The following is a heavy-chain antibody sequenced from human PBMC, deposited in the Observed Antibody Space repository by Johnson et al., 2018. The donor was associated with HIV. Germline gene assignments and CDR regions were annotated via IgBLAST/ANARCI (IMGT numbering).Heavy chain of an antibody. CDR1: GFIFSNYP. Sequence: MLLVESGGGVVQPGKSLRLSCAASGFIFSNYPMHWVRQAPGKGLEWVSVIYSGGSTYYADSVKGRFTISRDNSKTTLYIQMNSLRAEDTAVYDCARGDSSGEAFDIWGQGTMVTVSS. D-gene: IGHD3-22*01. V-gene: IGHV3-66*01. J-gene: IGHJ3*02. CDR3: ARGDSSGEAFDI. CDR2: IYSGGST.